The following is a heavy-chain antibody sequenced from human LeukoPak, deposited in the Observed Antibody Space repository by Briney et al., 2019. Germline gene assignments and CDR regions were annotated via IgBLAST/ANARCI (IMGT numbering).Heavy chain of an antibody. CDR1: GFTFSSYG. D-gene: IGHD3-10*01. J-gene: IGHJ3*02. CDR3: AKARVYGSGSSDAFDI. CDR2: ISYDGSNK. V-gene: IGHV3-30*18. Sequence: GRSLRLSCAASGFTFSSYGMHWVRQAPGKGLEWVAVISYDGSNKYYADSVKGRFTISRDNSKNTLYLQMNSLRAEDTAVYYCAKARVYGSGSSDAFDIWGQGTMVTVSS.